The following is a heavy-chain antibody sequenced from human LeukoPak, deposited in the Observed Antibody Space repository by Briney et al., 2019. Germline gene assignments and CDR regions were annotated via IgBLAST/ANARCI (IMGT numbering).Heavy chain of an antibody. J-gene: IGHJ6*02. CDR2: IYYSGST. V-gene: IGHV4-59*08. Sequence: SETLSLTCTVSGGSISSYYWSWIRQPPGKGLEWIGYIYYSGSTNYNPSLKSRVTISVDTSKNQFSLKLSSVTAADTAVYYCARRGSPYYCYGMDVWGQGTTVTVSS. CDR1: GGSISSYY. CDR3: ARRGSPYYCYGMDV.